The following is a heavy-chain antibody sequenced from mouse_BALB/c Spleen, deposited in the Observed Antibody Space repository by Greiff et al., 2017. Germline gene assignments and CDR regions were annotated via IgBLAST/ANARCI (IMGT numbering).Heavy chain of an antibody. J-gene: IGHJ4*01. Sequence: QVQLKESGAELAKPGASVKMSCKASGYTFTSYWMHWVKQRPGQGLEWIGYINPSTGYTEYNQKFKDKATLTADKSSSTAYMQLSSLTSEDSAVYYCARGVQPYYYAMDYWGQGTSVTVSS. CDR3: ARGVQPYYYAMDY. V-gene: IGHV1-7*01. CDR1: GYTFTSYW. CDR2: INPSTGYT. D-gene: IGHD6-1*01.